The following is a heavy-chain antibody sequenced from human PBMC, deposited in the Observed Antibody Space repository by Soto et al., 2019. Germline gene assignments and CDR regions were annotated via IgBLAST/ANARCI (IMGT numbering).Heavy chain of an antibody. D-gene: IGHD1-1*01. CDR1: GFPFSSNS. CDR3: ARDHNWAFDX. V-gene: IGHV3-48*02. J-gene: IGHJ5*02. Sequence: PWGSLRLSFAASGFPFSSNSVNWVRQAPGKGLEWVSDITCSGTTTRYADSVKVRFTLSRENAKNSLFLYMNSLTDEETAVYYCARDHNWAFDXWGRGTLVTVSX. CDR2: ITCSGTTT.